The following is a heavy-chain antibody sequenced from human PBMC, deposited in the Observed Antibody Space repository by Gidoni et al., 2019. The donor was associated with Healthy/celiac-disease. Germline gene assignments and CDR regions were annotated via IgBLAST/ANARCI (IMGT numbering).Heavy chain of an antibody. CDR2: IRCSGGST. D-gene: IGHD6-19*01. CDR1: GFTLSSYA. Sequence: EVQLLESGRGLVQPGGSLRLPCAASGFTLSSYAMSWVRQAPGTVLEWVSAIRCSGGSTYYADSVKGRFTISRDTSKNMLYLQMISLRAEDTAVYYCAKESIAVAGTFAYWGQGTLVTVSS. J-gene: IGHJ4*02. V-gene: IGHV3-23*01. CDR3: AKESIAVAGTFAY.